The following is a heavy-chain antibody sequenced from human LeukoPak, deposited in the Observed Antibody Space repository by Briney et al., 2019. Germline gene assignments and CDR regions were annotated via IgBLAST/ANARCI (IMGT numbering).Heavy chain of an antibody. J-gene: IGHJ5*02. D-gene: IGHD1-26*01. CDR2: IIPIFGTA. Sequence: ASVKVSCKASGGTFSSYAISWVRQAPGQGLEWMGGIIPIFGTANYAQKFQGRVTITADESTSTAYMELSSLRSEDTAVYYRARGGDSGSYYNWFDPWGQGTLVTVSS. V-gene: IGHV1-69*13. CDR3: ARGGDSGSYYNWFDP. CDR1: GGTFSSYA.